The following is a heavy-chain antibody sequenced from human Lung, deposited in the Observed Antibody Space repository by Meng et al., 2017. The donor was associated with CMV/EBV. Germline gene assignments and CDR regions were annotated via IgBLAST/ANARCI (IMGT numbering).Heavy chain of an antibody. D-gene: IGHD2-2*02. J-gene: IGHJ4*02. V-gene: IGHV1-69*05. CDR1: YA. CDR2: IIPIFGTA. CDR3: ARIGLCSGTTCYTGDYSSRHFDY. Sequence: YASSWVRQARGQGLEWMGGIIPIFGTANYAQNFQGRVTITTDESRSTAYMELSSLRSEDTAVYYCARIGLCSGTTCYTGDYSSRHFDYWGQGTLVTVSS.